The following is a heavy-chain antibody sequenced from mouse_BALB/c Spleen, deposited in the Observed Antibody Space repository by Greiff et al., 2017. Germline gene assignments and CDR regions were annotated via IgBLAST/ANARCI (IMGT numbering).Heavy chain of an antibody. J-gene: IGHJ2*01. CDR3: ARERATTVVATGGFDY. Sequence: QVQLKESGPGLVAPSQSLSITCTVSGFSLTGYGVNWVRQPPGKGLEWLGMIWGDGSTDYNSALKSRLSISKDNSKSQVFLKMNSLQTDDTARYYCARERATTVVATGGFDYWGQGTTLTVSS. V-gene: IGHV2-6-7*01. CDR1: GFSLTGYG. CDR2: IWGDGST. D-gene: IGHD1-1*01.